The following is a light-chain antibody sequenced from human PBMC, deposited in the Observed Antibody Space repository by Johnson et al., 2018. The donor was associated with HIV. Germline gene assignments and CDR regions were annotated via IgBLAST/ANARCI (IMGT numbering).Light chain of an antibody. CDR3: ETWVSSLSGYYV. CDR2: ENN. J-gene: IGLJ1*01. Sequence: QSVLTQPPSVSAAPGHQVTISCSGSSSNIAHNYVSWYQQFPGTAPKLLIYENNKRPSGIPDRFSGSKSGPSATLGLTGLPTGADADYYFETWVSSLSGYYVFGTGTKLTVL. V-gene: IGLV1-51*02. CDR1: SSNIAHNY.